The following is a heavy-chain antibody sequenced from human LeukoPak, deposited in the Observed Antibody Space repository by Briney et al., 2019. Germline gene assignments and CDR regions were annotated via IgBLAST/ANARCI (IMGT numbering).Heavy chain of an antibody. V-gene: IGHV4-59*11. CDR3: ARANFNAFDT. Sequence: SETLSLTCSVSGSSITTLYWTWIRQPPGKGLEWIGYLYYGTNTNYSPSLKSRVSISPDMSRNQFSLTLTSVTAADTAVYYCARANFNAFDTWGQGIMVTVSS. J-gene: IGHJ3*02. CDR1: GSSITTLY. CDR2: LYYGTNT. D-gene: IGHD4/OR15-4a*01.